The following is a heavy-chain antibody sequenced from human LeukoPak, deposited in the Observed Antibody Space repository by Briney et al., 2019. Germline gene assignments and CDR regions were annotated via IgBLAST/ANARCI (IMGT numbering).Heavy chain of an antibody. CDR3: ASDRYCSGGSCRDY. V-gene: IGHV3-33*01. J-gene: IGHJ4*02. CDR2: IWYDGSNK. D-gene: IGHD2-15*01. Sequence: PGGSLRLSCAASGFTFSSYGMPWVRQAPGKGLEWVAVIWYDGSNKYYADSVKGRFTISRDNSKNTLYLQMNSLRAEDTAVYYCASDRYCSGGSCRDYWGQGTLVTVSS. CDR1: GFTFSSYG.